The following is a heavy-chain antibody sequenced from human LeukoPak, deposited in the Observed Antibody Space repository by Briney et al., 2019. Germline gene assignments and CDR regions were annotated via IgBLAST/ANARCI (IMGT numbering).Heavy chain of an antibody. J-gene: IGHJ4*02. V-gene: IGHV3-30*02. Sequence: GGSLRLSCAASGFTVSSNYMSWVRQAPGKGLEWVASIWFDASNKYYADSVKGRFTISRDNSKNTLYLQMNSLRPEDTAVYYCAKVLSKGGGYYLTDYWGQGTLVTVSS. CDR1: GFTVSSNY. D-gene: IGHD3-22*01. CDR2: IWFDASNK. CDR3: AKVLSKGGGYYLTDY.